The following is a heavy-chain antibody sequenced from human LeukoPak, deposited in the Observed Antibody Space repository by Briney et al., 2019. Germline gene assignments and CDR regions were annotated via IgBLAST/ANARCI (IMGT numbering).Heavy chain of an antibody. Sequence: GGSLRLSCAASGFTFSSAGMTWVRQAPGKGLEWVSTITFTGLGLYYADSVKGRFTISRDNSKNMVYLQMNSLRAEDTAIYYCAADGSGWSRSSWGQGTLVTVSS. J-gene: IGHJ5*02. CDR3: AADGSGWSRSS. V-gene: IGHV3-23*01. CDR2: ITFTGLGL. CDR1: GFTFSSAG. D-gene: IGHD6-19*01.